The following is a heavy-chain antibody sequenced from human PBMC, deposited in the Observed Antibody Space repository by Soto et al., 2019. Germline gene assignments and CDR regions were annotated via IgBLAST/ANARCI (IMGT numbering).Heavy chain of an antibody. CDR2: IYYSGST. CDR1: GGSISSSSYY. Sequence: SETLSLTCTVSGGSISSSSYYWGWIRQPPGKGLEWIGSIYYSGSTYYNPSLKSRVTISVDTSKNQFSLKLSSVTAADTAVYYCARHESRWLGDRYFDYWGQGTLVTVSS. CDR3: ARHESRWLGDRYFDY. D-gene: IGHD6-19*01. V-gene: IGHV4-39*01. J-gene: IGHJ4*02.